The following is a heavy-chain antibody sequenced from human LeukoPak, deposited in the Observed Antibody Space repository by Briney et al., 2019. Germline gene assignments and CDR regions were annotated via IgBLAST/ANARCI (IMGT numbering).Heavy chain of an antibody. Sequence: PGGSLRLSCAASGFTFSSYGMHWVRQAPGKGLEWVAVIWYDGSNKYYADSVKGRFTISRDNSKNTLYLQMNSLRAEDTAVYYCARDRGGGSYYLDYWGQGALVTGSS. CDR2: IWYDGSNK. CDR1: GFTFSSYG. V-gene: IGHV3-33*01. D-gene: IGHD1-26*01. CDR3: ARDRGGGSYYLDY. J-gene: IGHJ4*02.